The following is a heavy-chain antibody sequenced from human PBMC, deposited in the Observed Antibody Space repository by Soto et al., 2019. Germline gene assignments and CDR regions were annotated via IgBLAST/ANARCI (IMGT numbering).Heavy chain of an antibody. CDR2: INPILGTA. Sequence: QVQLVQSGAEVKKPGSSVKVSCKASGGTFSSYTINWVRQAPGQGLEGMGRINPILGTANYAKKFQGRVTLTADEATSTSFMELSSRRSEDTAVYYCARSYCCGATCFHDWFDPWGQGTLVTVSS. CDR1: GGTFSSYT. D-gene: IGHD2-15*01. J-gene: IGHJ5*02. CDR3: ARSYCCGATCFHDWFDP. V-gene: IGHV1-69*01.